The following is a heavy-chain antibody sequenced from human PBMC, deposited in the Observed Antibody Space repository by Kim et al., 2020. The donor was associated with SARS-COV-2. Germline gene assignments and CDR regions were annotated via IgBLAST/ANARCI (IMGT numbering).Heavy chain of an antibody. V-gene: IGHV3-53*01. Sequence: GGSLRLSCAASGFTVSSNYMSWVRQAPGKGLEWVSVIYSGGSTYYADSVKGRFTISRDNSKNTLYLQMNSLRAEDTAVYYCARYFYGDLGYDYWGQGTLVTISS. J-gene: IGHJ4*02. CDR2: IYSGGST. D-gene: IGHD4-17*01. CDR1: GFTVSSNY. CDR3: ARYFYGDLGYDY.